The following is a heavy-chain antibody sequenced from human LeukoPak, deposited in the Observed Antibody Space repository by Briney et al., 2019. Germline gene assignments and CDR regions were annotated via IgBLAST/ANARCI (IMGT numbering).Heavy chain of an antibody. V-gene: IGHV1-2*02. Sequence: ASVKVSCKASGYTFTAYYMHWVRQAPGQGPEWMGWINANSGGTNYGEKFQGRVTMTRDTSISTAYMELSGLRSDDTAVYYCAREVFISGWYSLQYWGQGTLVTVSS. J-gene: IGHJ4*02. CDR2: INANSGGT. D-gene: IGHD6-19*01. CDR3: AREVFISGWYSLQY. CDR1: GYTFTAYY.